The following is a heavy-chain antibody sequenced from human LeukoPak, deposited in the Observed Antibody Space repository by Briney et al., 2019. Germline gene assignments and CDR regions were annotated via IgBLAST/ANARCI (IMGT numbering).Heavy chain of an antibody. CDR1: GGSISSYY. D-gene: IGHD2-2*01. CDR2: IYYSGST. Sequence: PSETLSLTCTVSGGSISSYYWSWIRQTPGKGLEWIGYIYYSGSTNYNPSLKSRVNISVDTSKNQFSLKLSSVTAADTALYYRASLYCSSTSCYLFHWGQGTLVTVSS. J-gene: IGHJ4*02. CDR3: ASLYCSSTSCYLFH. V-gene: IGHV4-59*08.